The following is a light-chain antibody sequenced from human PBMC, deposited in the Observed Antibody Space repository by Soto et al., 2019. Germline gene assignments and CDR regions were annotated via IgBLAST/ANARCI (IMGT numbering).Light chain of an antibody. V-gene: IGKV4-1*01. CDR1: QSVLYSSKNKNY. CDR2: WAS. CDR3: QQYYSTPYT. J-gene: IGKJ2*01. Sequence: DIVVTQFPDSLAVSLGERATINCKSSQSVLYSSKNKNYLAWYQQKPGQPPELLIYWASTRESGVPDRFSGSGSGTDFTLTITSLQAEDVAVYYCQQYYSTPYTFGQATKLEIK.